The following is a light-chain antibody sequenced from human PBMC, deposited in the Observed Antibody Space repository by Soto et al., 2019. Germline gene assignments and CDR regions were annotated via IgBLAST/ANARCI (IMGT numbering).Light chain of an antibody. Sequence: SYELTQPPSVSGSPGQTARITCSGDALPKQYAYWYQQKPDQAPVLVIYKDSERPSGIPERFSGSSSGTTVTLTISGVQAEDEADYYCQSADSSGTYHVVFGGGTKLTVL. V-gene: IGLV3-25*03. CDR3: QSADSSGTYHVV. CDR1: ALPKQY. J-gene: IGLJ2*01. CDR2: KDS.